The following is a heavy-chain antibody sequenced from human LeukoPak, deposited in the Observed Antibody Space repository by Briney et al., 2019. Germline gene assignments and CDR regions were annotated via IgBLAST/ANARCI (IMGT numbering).Heavy chain of an antibody. CDR1: GFTFSSYG. CDR3: AKAQSDCRSISCYPMDALDI. CDR2: VSFDGSNK. Sequence: PGGSLRLSCAASGFTFSSYGMHWVRQAPGKGLEWVAVVSFDGSNKYYADSVEGRFTISRDNFKNTLNVQLNSLRAEDTAIYYCAKAQSDCRSISCYPMDALDIWGQGTMVTVSS. V-gene: IGHV3-30*18. D-gene: IGHD2-2*01. J-gene: IGHJ3*02.